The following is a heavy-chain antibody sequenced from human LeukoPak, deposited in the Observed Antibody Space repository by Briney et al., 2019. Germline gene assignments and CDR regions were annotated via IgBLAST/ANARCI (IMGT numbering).Heavy chain of an antibody. CDR1: GYSFNTYG. J-gene: IGHJ4*02. Sequence: SVKVSYKASGYSFNTYGISWVRQAPGQGLEWMGRIIPILGITNYAQKFQGRVTITADKSTSTAYMQLSSLRSEDTAVYFCARGGSDDTSGTFDYWGQGTLVAVSS. CDR3: ARGGSDDTSGTFDY. D-gene: IGHD3-22*01. V-gene: IGHV1-69*04. CDR2: IIPILGIT.